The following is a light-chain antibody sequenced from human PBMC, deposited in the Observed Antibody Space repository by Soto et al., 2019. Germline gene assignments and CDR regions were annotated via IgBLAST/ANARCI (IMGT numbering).Light chain of an antibody. CDR1: ASDIGRYNY. J-gene: IGLJ1*01. Sequence: QYVLTHPPSASWSPGQSVTISCIGTASDIGRYNYVSWYQHHPGKAPKLIIYEVTKRPSGVPDRFSGSKSGNTASLTVSGLQADDEADYYCNSYVGSNNYVFGTGTKVTVL. CDR2: EVT. V-gene: IGLV2-8*01. CDR3: NSYVGSNNYV.